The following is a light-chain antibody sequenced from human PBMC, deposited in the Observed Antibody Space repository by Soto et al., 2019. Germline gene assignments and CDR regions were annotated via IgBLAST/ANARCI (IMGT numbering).Light chain of an antibody. CDR2: AAS. CDR3: QQYNSRPPT. Sequence: GARVTITCRASQSISRRLAWYQQKPGKAPKLLIFAASSLQSGVPARFSGSRSGTDFTLTISSLQPEDFATYYCQQYNSRPPTFGPGTKVDIK. V-gene: IGKV1-5*01. CDR1: QSISRR. J-gene: IGKJ3*01.